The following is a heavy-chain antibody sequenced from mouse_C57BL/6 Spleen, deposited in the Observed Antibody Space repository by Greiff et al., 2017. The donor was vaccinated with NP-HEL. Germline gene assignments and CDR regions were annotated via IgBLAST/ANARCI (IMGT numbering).Heavy chain of an antibody. CDR1: GYTFTDYY. CDR2: INPNNGGT. D-gene: IGHD1-1*01. Sequence: EVQLQQSGPELVKPGASVKISCKASGYTFTDYYMNWVKQSHGKSLEWIGDINPNNGGTSYNQKFKGKATLTVDKSSSTAYMELRSLTSEDSAVYYCARPQFITTVVATDWYAMDYWGQGTSVTVSS. V-gene: IGHV1-26*01. J-gene: IGHJ4*01. CDR3: ARPQFITTVVATDWYAMDY.